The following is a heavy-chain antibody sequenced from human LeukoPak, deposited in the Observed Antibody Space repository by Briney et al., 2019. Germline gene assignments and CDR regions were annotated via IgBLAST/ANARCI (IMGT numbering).Heavy chain of an antibody. CDR2: INHGGST. CDR1: AGSLTGYF. V-gene: IGHV4-34*01. Sequence: SETLSPTCALYAGSLTGYFSTWIRPPPGKGLEWIGEINHGGSTNYNPSLKSRVTISVDTSKSHFSLKLSSLTAADTAVYYCARGPPLTYDGSGYYFFDCWGQGTLVAVSS. D-gene: IGHD3-22*01. J-gene: IGHJ4*02. CDR3: ARGPPLTYDGSGYYFFDC.